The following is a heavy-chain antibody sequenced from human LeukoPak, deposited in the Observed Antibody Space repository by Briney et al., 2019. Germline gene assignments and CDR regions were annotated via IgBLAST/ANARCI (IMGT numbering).Heavy chain of an antibody. Sequence: SVKVSCKASGGTFSSYAISWVRQAPGQGLEWMGGIIPIFGTANYAQKFQGRVTITADESTSTAYMELSSLRSEDTAVYYCARGGRRYYDSSGYNWFDPWGQGTLVTVSS. D-gene: IGHD3-22*01. CDR1: GGTFSSYA. CDR3: ARGGRRYYDSSGYNWFDP. J-gene: IGHJ5*02. CDR2: IIPIFGTA. V-gene: IGHV1-69*13.